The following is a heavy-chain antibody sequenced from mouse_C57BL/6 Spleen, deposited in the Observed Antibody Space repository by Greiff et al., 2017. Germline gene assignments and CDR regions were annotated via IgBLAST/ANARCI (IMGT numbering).Heavy chain of an antibody. CDR3: ARRGSNFWFAY. V-gene: IGHV1-42*01. Sequence: VQLQQSGPELVKPGASVKISCKASGYSFTGYYMNWVKQSPEKSLEWIGEINPSTGGTTYNQKFKAKATLTVDKSSSPAYMQLKSLTSDDSAVYYCARRGSNFWFAYWGQGTLVTVSA. CDR2: INPSTGGT. CDR1: GYSFTGYY. J-gene: IGHJ3*01. D-gene: IGHD4-1*01.